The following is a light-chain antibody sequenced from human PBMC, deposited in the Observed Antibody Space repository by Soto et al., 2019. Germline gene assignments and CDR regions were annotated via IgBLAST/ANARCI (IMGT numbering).Light chain of an antibody. CDR3: QQYNNWPPDRT. CDR1: QSVGSN. Sequence: EIVMTQSPATLSVSPGERATLSCRASQSVGSNLAWYQQKPGQAPRLLIYGASTRATGIPARFSGSGSGTEVTLTISSLQSEDFAIYFCQQYNNWPPDRTFGQGTQVEIK. V-gene: IGKV3-15*01. J-gene: IGKJ1*01. CDR2: GAS.